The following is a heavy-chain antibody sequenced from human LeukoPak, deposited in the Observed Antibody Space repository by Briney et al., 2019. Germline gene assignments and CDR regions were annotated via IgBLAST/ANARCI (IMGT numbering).Heavy chain of an antibody. CDR3: ARVSTMVRGVDY. Sequence: SVKVSCKASGGTFSSYAISWVRQAPGQGLEWMGGIIPIFGTANYAQKFQGRVTITADESTSTAYMELSSLRSEDTAVYYCARVSTMVRGVDYWGQGTLVTVSS. V-gene: IGHV1-69*13. CDR1: GGTFSSYA. J-gene: IGHJ4*02. D-gene: IGHD3-10*01. CDR2: IIPIFGTA.